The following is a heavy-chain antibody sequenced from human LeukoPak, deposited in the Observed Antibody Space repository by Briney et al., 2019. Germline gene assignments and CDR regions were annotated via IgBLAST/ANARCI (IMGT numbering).Heavy chain of an antibody. Sequence: RGSLRLSCAASGFTFTGYAMNWVPQAPGKGLGCVAVLSYAGSNKYSADSVKGRFTISRDNSKNTLYLQMNSLRPEDTAVYYCARRYSGSYNYYYMDVWGKGTTVTVSS. CDR2: LSYAGSNK. CDR1: GFTFTGYA. CDR3: ARRYSGSYNYYYMDV. J-gene: IGHJ6*03. V-gene: IGHV3-30*03. D-gene: IGHD1-26*01.